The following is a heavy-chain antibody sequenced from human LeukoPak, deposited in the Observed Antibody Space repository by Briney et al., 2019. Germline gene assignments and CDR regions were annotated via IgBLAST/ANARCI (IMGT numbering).Heavy chain of an antibody. J-gene: IGHJ4*02. CDR2: IYYSGST. D-gene: IGHD3-9*01. CDR3: AMGTYYDILTGYFFDY. Sequence: PSETLSLTCTVSGGSVSSGSYYWSWIRQPPGKGLEWIGYIYYSGSTNYNPSLKSRVTISVDTSKNQFSLKLSSVTAADTAVYYCAMGTYYDILTGYFFDYWGQGTLVTVSS. V-gene: IGHV4-61*01. CDR1: GGSVSSGSYY.